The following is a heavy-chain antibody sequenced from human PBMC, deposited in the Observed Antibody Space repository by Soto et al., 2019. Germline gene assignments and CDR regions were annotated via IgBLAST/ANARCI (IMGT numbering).Heavy chain of an antibody. CDR1: GFTFSRYS. J-gene: IGHJ4*02. CDR2: ISSSSSTI. D-gene: IGHD4-4*01. Sequence: GGSLRLSCAASGFTFSRYSMNWVRQAPGKGLEWVSYISSSSSTIYYADSVKGRFTISRDNAKNSLYLQMNSLRDEDTAVYYCARASSVTEGPADYWGQGTLVTVSS. V-gene: IGHV3-48*02. CDR3: ARASSVTEGPADY.